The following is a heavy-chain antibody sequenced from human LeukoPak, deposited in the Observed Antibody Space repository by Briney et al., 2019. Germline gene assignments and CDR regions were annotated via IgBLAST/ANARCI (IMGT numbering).Heavy chain of an antibody. D-gene: IGHD2-21*02. V-gene: IGHV3-21*01. J-gene: IGHJ4*02. CDR3: ARDFTARNYFDS. Sequence: SSVDGVSDTIYYADSVKGRFTISRDNAKNSLSLQMTNLRVEDTAIYYCARDFTARNYFDSWGQGTLVTVSS. CDR2: VDGVSDTI.